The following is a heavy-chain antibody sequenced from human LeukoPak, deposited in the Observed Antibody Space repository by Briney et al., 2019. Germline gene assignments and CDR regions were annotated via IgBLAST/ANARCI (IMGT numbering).Heavy chain of an antibody. V-gene: IGHV3-23*01. CDR1: GFTSSSYG. J-gene: IGHJ4*02. Sequence: PGGSLRLSCAASGFTSSSYGMSWVRQAPGKGLEWVSAISASGVSKYYADSVKGRFTISRDNSKNTLYLQMNSLRAEDTAVYYCAKDIRAGGFDYWGQGTLVTVSS. D-gene: IGHD3-16*01. CDR3: AKDIRAGGFDY. CDR2: ISASGVSK.